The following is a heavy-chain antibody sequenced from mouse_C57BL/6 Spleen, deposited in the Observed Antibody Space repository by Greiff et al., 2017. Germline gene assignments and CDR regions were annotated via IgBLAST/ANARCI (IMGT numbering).Heavy chain of an antibody. CDR3: AKSYYGNRYFDV. J-gene: IGHJ1*03. Sequence: EVQRVESGGGLVKPGGSLKLSCAASGFTFSDYGMHWVRQAPEKGLEWVAYISSGSSTIYYADTVKGRFTISRDNAKNTLFLQMTSLRSEDTAMYYCAKSYYGNRYFDVWGTGTTVTVSS. CDR2: ISSGSSTI. D-gene: IGHD2-10*01. V-gene: IGHV5-17*01. CDR1: GFTFSDYG.